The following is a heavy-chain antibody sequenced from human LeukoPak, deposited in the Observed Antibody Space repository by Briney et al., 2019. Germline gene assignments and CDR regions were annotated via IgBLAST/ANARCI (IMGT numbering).Heavy chain of an antibody. CDR1: GFAFTSYS. CDR3: ARDRAAPTWYFDL. J-gene: IGHJ2*01. V-gene: IGHV3-48*01. CDR2: ISTTTTTI. D-gene: IGHD2-15*01. Sequence: GGSLRLSCTASGFAFTSYSMNWVRQAPGKGLEWISYISTTTTTIYYADSVKGRFIISRDDARNSLYLQMSSLRAEDTAVYYCARDRAAPTWYFDLWGRGTLVTVSS.